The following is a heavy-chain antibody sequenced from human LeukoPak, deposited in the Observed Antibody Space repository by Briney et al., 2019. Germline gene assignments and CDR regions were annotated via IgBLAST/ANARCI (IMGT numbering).Heavy chain of an antibody. D-gene: IGHD2-8*01. V-gene: IGHV3-30*02. J-gene: IGHJ6*03. CDR3: AKDRCSNGIGCYYYYMDV. CDR2: IQYDGSNE. Sequence: GGSLRLSCAASGFTFNHYGLHWVRQAPGKGLEWVAYIQYDGSNEQYADSVKGRFSISRDSSKNILYLQMNSLRAEDTAVYYCAKDRCSNGIGCYYYYMDVWGKGTTVTISS. CDR1: GFTFNHYG.